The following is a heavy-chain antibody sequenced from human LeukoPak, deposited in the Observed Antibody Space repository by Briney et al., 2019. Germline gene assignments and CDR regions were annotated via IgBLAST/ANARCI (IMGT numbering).Heavy chain of an antibody. J-gene: IGHJ4*02. CDR3: ARAAGELLPFDYFDY. V-gene: IGHV3-21*06. CDR1: GFTFGRYS. Sequence: GGSLRLSCAASGFTFGRYSMNWVRQAPGKGLEWVSSITSSSSYIYYADSVKGRCTISRDNVKNSLYLQMHSLRAEDTAVYYCARAAGELLPFDYFDYWGQGTLVTVSS. CDR2: ITSSSSYI. D-gene: IGHD3-10*01.